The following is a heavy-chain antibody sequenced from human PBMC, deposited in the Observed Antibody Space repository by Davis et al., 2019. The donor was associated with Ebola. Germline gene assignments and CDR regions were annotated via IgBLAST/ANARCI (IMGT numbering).Heavy chain of an antibody. CDR1: GFTFSSYG. CDR3: ARGDMTYYYDSSGYSVFRYFDY. D-gene: IGHD3-22*01. CDR2: LSYDGSNK. Sequence: PGGSLRLSCAASGFTFSSYGMHWVRQAPGKGLEWVAVLSYDGSNKYYADSVKGRFTISRDNSKNTLYLQMNSLRAEDTAVYYCARGDMTYYYDSSGYSVFRYFDYWGQGTLVTVSS. J-gene: IGHJ4*02. V-gene: IGHV3-30*03.